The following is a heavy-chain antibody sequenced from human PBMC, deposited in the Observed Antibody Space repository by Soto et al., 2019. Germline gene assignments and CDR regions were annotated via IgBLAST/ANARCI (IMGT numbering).Heavy chain of an antibody. CDR2: IQFGGTT. Sequence: QLQLQESGPGLLKPSETLSLTCTVSGDSVTSSGYLWGWIRQPPGKGLEWIGTIQFGGTTYFNPSLKSRVXXSXDMXKNQFSLKLSSVTAADTAVYSCARQKGLGRWAFDIWGQGTMVSVSS. D-gene: IGHD3-10*01. CDR1: GDSVTSSGYL. V-gene: IGHV4-39*01. J-gene: IGHJ3*02. CDR3: ARQKGLGRWAFDI.